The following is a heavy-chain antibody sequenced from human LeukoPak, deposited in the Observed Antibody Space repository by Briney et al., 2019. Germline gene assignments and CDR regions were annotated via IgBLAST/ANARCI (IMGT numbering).Heavy chain of an antibody. CDR3: ARGGIFGYFDY. J-gene: IGHJ4*02. V-gene: IGHV1-46*01. D-gene: IGHD3-10*01. Sequence: KFQGRVTMTRDTSTSTVYMELSSLRSEDTAVYYCARGGIFGYFDYWGQGTLVTVSS.